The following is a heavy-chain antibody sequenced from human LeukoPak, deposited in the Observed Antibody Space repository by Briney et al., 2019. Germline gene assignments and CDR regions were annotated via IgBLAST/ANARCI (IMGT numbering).Heavy chain of an antibody. CDR1: GFTFSSYA. CDR3: VKGRCSGSSCYGGDY. J-gene: IGHJ4*02. CDR2: ITSNGGST. D-gene: IGHD2-2*01. Sequence: GGSLRLSCAASGFTFSSYAMNWVRQAPGKGLEYVSAITSNGGSTYYADSVKGRFTISRDNSKNTLYLQMSSLRAEDTAVYYCVKGRCSGSSCYGGDYWGQGTLVTVSS. V-gene: IGHV3-64D*06.